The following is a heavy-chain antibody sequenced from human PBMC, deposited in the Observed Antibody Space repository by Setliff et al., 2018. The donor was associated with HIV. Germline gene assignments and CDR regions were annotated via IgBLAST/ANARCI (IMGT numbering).Heavy chain of an antibody. Sequence: SETLSLTCAVSDYSISSGYYWGWIRQPPGKGLEWIGSIYHSGSTYYNPSLKSRVTISVDTSKNQFSLKLSSVTAADTAVYYCAGSWSGYPLSFGYWGQGTLVTVSS. CDR3: AGSWSGYPLSFGY. V-gene: IGHV4-38-2*01. J-gene: IGHJ4*02. CDR1: DYSISSGYY. D-gene: IGHD3-3*01. CDR2: IYHSGST.